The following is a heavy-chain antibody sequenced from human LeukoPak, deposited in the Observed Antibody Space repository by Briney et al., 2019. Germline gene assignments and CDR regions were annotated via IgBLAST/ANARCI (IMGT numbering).Heavy chain of an antibody. D-gene: IGHD3-3*01. V-gene: IGHV4-39*01. CDR3: ARLRFDFWSGYTHPYFDY. Sequence: SETLSLXCTVSGGSISSSSYSWGWIRQPPGKGLEWIGSIYYSGTTYYSPSLKSRVTISVDTSKIQFSLKLSSVAATDTAVYFCARLRFDFWSGYTHPYFDYWGQGTLVTVSS. J-gene: IGHJ4*02. CDR2: IYYSGTT. CDR1: GGSISSSSYS.